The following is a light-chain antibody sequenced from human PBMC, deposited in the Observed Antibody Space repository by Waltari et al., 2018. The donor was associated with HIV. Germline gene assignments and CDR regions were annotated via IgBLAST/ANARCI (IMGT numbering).Light chain of an antibody. V-gene: IGLV2-14*03. J-gene: IGLJ2*01. CDR3: SSYTTSRTVV. Sequence: QSALTQPPSVSGSPGQSTTISCTGTRSDVGAYYYFSWYQQHPGKAPNIMVYNVTNRPSGVSNRFSGYKSGNTAFLTISGLQAEDEADYYCSSYTTSRTVVFGGGTKLTVL. CDR2: NVT. CDR1: RSDVGAYYY.